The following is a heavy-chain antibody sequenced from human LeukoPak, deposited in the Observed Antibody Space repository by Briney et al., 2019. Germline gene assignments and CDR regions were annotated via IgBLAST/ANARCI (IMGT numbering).Heavy chain of an antibody. Sequence: ASVKVSCKASGYTFSSFGFMWVRQAPGQGLDWMGWISVYNGYTRYAQKLQGRVTMTTDTATSTAYMEMKSLTSDDTAVYYCARDGGDLLRVDYWGQGTQVTVSS. J-gene: IGHJ4*02. CDR3: ARDGGDLLRVDY. CDR1: GYTFSSFG. CDR2: ISVYNGYT. V-gene: IGHV1-18*01. D-gene: IGHD1-26*01.